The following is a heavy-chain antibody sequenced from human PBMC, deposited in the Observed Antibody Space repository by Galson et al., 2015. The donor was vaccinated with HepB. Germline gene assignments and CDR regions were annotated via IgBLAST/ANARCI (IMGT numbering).Heavy chain of an antibody. CDR2: ISGSGGNT. CDR1: GFTFSTYA. J-gene: IGHJ4*02. D-gene: IGHD3-22*01. CDR3: AKDRRETYDYDSSGYYSLSYFDY. V-gene: IGHV3-23*01. Sequence: SLRLSCAVSGFTFSTYAMSWVRQAPGKGLEWVSGISGSGGNTYYADSVKGRFTISRDNSKNTLYLQMNTLRADDTAVYYCAKDRRETYDYDSSGYYSLSYFDYWGQGTLVTVSS.